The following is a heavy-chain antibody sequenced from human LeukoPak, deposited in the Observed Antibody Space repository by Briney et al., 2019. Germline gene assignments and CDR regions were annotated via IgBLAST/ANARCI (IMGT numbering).Heavy chain of an antibody. V-gene: IGHV3-30*02. CDR2: IQYDGSNK. D-gene: IGHD6-19*01. Sequence: GGSLRLSCAASGFTFSTYGMHWVRQAPGKGLEWVTFIQYDGSNKYDADSVKGRFTISRDNSKNTLYLQMNSLRAEDTAVYYWAKPLIAVAGTLYFDNWGQGTLVTVSS. CDR1: GFTFSTYG. J-gene: IGHJ4*02. CDR3: AKPLIAVAGTLYFDN.